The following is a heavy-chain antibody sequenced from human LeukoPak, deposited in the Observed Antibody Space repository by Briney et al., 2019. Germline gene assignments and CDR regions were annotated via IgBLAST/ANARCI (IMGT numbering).Heavy chain of an antibody. Sequence: GGSLGLSCATSGFTFGDYAMSWVRQAPGKGLEWVGFIRSKTYGATTEYATSVKGRFTISRDDSKSIAYLQMNSLRAEDTAVYYCARDFYDTSGYYYDYWGQGTLVTVSS. V-gene: IGHV3-49*04. CDR3: ARDFYDTSGYYYDY. D-gene: IGHD3-22*01. J-gene: IGHJ4*02. CDR1: GFTFGDYA. CDR2: IRSKTYGATT.